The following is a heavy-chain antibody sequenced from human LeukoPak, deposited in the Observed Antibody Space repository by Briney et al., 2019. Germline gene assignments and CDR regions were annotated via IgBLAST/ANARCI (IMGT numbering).Heavy chain of an antibody. CDR1: GFTFNTYT. Sequence: GGSLRLSCTASGFTFNTYTMNWVRQAPGKGLEWVAVISYDGSNKYYADSVKGRFTISRDNSKNTLYLQMNSLRAEDTAVYYCAKVENYWGQGTLVTVSS. CDR2: ISYDGSNK. J-gene: IGHJ4*02. V-gene: IGHV3-30*18. CDR3: AKVENY.